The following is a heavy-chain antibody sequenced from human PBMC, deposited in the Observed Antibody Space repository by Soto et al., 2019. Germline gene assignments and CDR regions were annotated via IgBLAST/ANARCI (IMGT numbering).Heavy chain of an antibody. CDR2: ISGSGGGK. J-gene: IGHJ4*02. V-gene: IGHV3-23*01. CDR1: GFTFSSYA. CDR3: ARESDH. Sequence: GGSLRLSCAASGFTFSSYAMSWVRQSPGKGLEWVSTISGSGGGKYYADSMKGRFTISRDNSKNTLYLQMYSLRVEDTAVYYCARESDHWGQGTPVTVSS.